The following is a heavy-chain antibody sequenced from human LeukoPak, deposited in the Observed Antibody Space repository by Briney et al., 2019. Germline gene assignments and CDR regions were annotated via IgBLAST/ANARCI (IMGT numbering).Heavy chain of an antibody. CDR2: IYYSGIV. D-gene: IGHD3-10*01. CDR3: ARWGSNMAREKGDH. Sequence: SETLSLTCSVSGGSISDYYWSWIRQPPGKGLEWIGYIYYSGIVNYSPSLKTRVTISVDTSKNQFSLKLNSVTAADTAVYYCARWGSNMAREKGDHWGQGTLVTVSS. J-gene: IGHJ4*02. V-gene: IGHV4-59*08. CDR1: GGSISDYY.